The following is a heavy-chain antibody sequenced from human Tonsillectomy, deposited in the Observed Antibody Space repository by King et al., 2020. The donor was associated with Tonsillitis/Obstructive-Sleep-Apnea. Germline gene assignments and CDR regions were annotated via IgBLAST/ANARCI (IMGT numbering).Heavy chain of an antibody. CDR2: TYSRGST. CDR3: ARRRVPTATTRGFFDF. J-gene: IGHJ4*02. D-gene: IGHD4-17*01. CDR1: GDSISRYY. V-gene: IGHV4-59*12. Sequence: QVQLQESGPGLVKPPETLSLTCTVSGDSISRYYWGWIRQPPGQGLEWIGYTYSRGSTNYNPSLKSRVTILADTSKNQFSLHLSSVTAADTAVYYCARRRVPTATTRGFFDFWGQGTLVTVSS.